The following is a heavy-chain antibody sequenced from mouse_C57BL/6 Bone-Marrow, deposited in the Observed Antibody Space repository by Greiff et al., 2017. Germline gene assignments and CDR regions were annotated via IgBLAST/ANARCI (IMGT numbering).Heavy chain of an antibody. CDR1: GFTFSSYA. J-gene: IGHJ2*01. D-gene: IGHD1-1*01. V-gene: IGHV5-4*01. Sequence: EVQGVESGGGLVKPGGSLKLSCAASGFTFSSYAMSWVRQTPEQRLEWVATISDGGSYTYYPDNVKGRFTISRDNAKNNLYLQMSHLKSEDTAMYYGARDYCGSSYDYFDYWGQGTTLTVSA. CDR2: ISDGGSYT. CDR3: ARDYCGSSYDYFDY.